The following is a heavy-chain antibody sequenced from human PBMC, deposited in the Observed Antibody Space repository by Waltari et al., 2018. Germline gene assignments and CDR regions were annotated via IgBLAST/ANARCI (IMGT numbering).Heavy chain of an antibody. J-gene: IGHJ3*02. CDR3: TTAMVRGRNAFDI. D-gene: IGHD3-10*01. CDR1: GFTFSNAW. V-gene: IGHV3-15*01. Sequence: EVQLVKSGGGLVKPGGSLRLSCAASGFTFSNAWMSWVRQAPGKGLEWVGRIKSKTDGGTTDYAAPVKGRFTISRDDSKNTLYLQMNSLKTEDTAVYYCTTAMVRGRNAFDIWGQGTMVTVSS. CDR2: IKSKTDGGTT.